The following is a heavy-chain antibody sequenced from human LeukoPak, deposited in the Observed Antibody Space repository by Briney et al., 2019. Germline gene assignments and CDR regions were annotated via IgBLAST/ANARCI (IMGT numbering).Heavy chain of an antibody. CDR2: ISGSGGST. V-gene: IGHV3-23*01. D-gene: IGHD7-27*01. Sequence: SGGSLRLSCAASGFTFSSYAMSWVRQAPGKGLEWVSAISGSGGSTYYADSVKGRFTISRDNSKNTLYLQMNSLRAEDTAVYYCAKQTGDLVDAFDIWGQETMVTVSS. CDR3: AKQTGDLVDAFDI. J-gene: IGHJ3*02. CDR1: GFTFSSYA.